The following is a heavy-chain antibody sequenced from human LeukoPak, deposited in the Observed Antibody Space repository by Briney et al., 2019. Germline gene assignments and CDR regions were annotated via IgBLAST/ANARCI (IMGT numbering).Heavy chain of an antibody. Sequence: ASVKVSCTASGYTFTGYYMHWVRQAPGQGLEWMGWINPNSGGTNYAQKFQGRVTMTRDTSISTAYMELSRLRSNATAVYYCARDRAGPLDLVVVPAAFYYYYGMDVWGQGTTVTVSS. V-gene: IGHV1-2*02. J-gene: IGHJ6*02. CDR1: GYTFTGYY. CDR3: ARDRAGPLDLVVVPAAFYYYYGMDV. D-gene: IGHD2-2*01. CDR2: INPNSGGT.